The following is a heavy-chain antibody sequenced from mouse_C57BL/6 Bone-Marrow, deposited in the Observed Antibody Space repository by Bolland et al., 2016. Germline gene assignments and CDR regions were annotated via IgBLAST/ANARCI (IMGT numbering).Heavy chain of an antibody. CDR2: T. Sequence: TKYNEKFKGKATLTADTSSSTAYMQLSSLTSEDSAVYYCARGGTPYGSSPWFAYWGQGTLV. CDR3: ARGGTPYGSSPWFAY. J-gene: IGHJ3*01. V-gene: IGHV1-66*01. D-gene: IGHD1-1*01.